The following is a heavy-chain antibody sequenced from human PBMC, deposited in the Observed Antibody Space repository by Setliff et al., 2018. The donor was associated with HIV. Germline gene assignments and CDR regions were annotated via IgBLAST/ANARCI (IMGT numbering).Heavy chain of an antibody. CDR3: ARDPHYFDTSGHYSWFYFDY. CDR1: GGSISRGGFY. CDR2: ISSSGST. V-gene: IGHV4-39*07. J-gene: IGHJ4*02. D-gene: IGHD3-22*01. Sequence: PSETLSLTCTVSGGSISRGGFYWGWIRHHPGKGLEWIGSISSSGSTTYHPSLRSRVTVSAATSKNQFSLKLTSVTAADTAVYFCARDPHYFDTSGHYSWFYFDYWGQGTLVTVSS.